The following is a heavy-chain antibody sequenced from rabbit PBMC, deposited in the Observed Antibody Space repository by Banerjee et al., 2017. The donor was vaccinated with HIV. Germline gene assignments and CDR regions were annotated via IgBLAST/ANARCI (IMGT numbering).Heavy chain of an antibody. Sequence: QEHLKETGGGLVQPGGSLTLSCKAAGFSLSSHAMNWVRQAPGKGLEWIGYIDPVVGSTSYTSWVNGRFTISSHNAQNTVSLQMTSLTTADTATYFCVRDRDGDAGYGSLALWGQGTLVTVS. D-gene: IGHD7-1*01. V-gene: IGHV1S47*01. CDR3: VRDRDGDAGYGSLAL. CDR1: GFSLSSHA. J-gene: IGHJ3*01. CDR2: IDPVVGST.